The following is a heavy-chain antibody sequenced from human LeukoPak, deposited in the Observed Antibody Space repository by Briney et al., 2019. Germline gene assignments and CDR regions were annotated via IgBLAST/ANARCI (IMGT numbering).Heavy chain of an antibody. J-gene: IGHJ4*02. V-gene: IGHV3-13*01. CDR3: ARVAKERVGGVYYFDY. D-gene: IGHD1-1*01. CDR2: IGTAGDT. Sequence: PGGSLRLSCAASGFTFSDYDMHWVRPATGKGLEWVSAIGTAGDTYYTGPVKGRFTISRENAKNSLYLQMNSLRAGDTAVYYCARVAKERVGGVYYFDYWGQGTLVTVSS. CDR1: GFTFSDYD.